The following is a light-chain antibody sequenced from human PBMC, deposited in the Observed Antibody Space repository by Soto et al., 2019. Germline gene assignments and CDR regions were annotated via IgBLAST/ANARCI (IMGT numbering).Light chain of an antibody. J-gene: IGKJ1*01. CDR3: QQSFSSPWT. Sequence: DIPMTQSPSSLSASVGDRVTITCRASQSITTYLNWYQQKPGKAPKLLIYASSTLQSGVPSRFSGSGSGTDFTLTISSLQPEDFAGYYCQQSFSSPWTFGQGTKVEIK. V-gene: IGKV1-39*01. CDR1: QSITTY. CDR2: ASS.